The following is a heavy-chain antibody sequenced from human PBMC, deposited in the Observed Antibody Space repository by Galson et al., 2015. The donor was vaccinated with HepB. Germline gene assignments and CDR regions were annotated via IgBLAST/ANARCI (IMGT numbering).Heavy chain of an antibody. Sequence: ETLSLTCTVSGGSISSSSYYWGWIRQPPGKGLEWIGSIYYSGSTYYNPSLKSRVTISVDTSKNQFSLKLSSVTAADTAVYYCARGYSYLDYWGQGTLVTVSS. D-gene: IGHD5-18*01. CDR3: ARGYSYLDY. CDR2: IYYSGST. V-gene: IGHV4-39*01. CDR1: GGSISSSSYY. J-gene: IGHJ4*02.